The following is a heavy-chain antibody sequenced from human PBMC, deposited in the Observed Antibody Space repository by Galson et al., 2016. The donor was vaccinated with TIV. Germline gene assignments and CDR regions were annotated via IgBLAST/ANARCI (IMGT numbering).Heavy chain of an antibody. J-gene: IGHJ4*02. CDR2: FDPEVSKT. CDR1: GHSLSELV. V-gene: IGHV1-24*01. Sequence: SVKVSCKVSGHSLSELVIHWVRQAPGKGLEWMGGFDPEVSKTVYAQKFHGRVTVTEGTATDTAYMELNNLRSDDTAVYYCATVAWFPGLSLDSWGQGTLVIVSS. CDR3: ATVAWFPGLSLDS. D-gene: IGHD3-22*01.